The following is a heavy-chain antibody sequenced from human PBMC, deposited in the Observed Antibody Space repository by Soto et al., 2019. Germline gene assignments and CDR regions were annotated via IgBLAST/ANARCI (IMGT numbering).Heavy chain of an antibody. CDR1: GFTFSSYG. J-gene: IGHJ5*02. CDR2: IWYDGSNK. Sequence: GGSLRLSCAASGFTFSSYGMHWVRQAPGKGLEWVAVIWYDGSNKYYADSVKGRFTISRDNSKDTLYLQMNSLRAEDTAVYYCARDLVAATLSWFDPWGQGTLVTVSS. D-gene: IGHD2-15*01. CDR3: ARDLVAATLSWFDP. V-gene: IGHV3-33*01.